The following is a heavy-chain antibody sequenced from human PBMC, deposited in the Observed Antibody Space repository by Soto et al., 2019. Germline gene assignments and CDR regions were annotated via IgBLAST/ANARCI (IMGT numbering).Heavy chain of an antibody. D-gene: IGHD3-9*01. J-gene: IGHJ3*02. Sequence: QVQLVESGGGLVKPGGSLRLSCAASGFTFSDYYMSWIRQAPGKGLEWVSYISSSSSYTNYADSVKGRFTISRDNAKNSRYLQMNRLRAEATGVYYCARGPYDMLTGYPRDAFDIWGQGTMVTVSS. V-gene: IGHV3-11*05. CDR3: ARGPYDMLTGYPRDAFDI. CDR2: ISSSSSYT. CDR1: GFTFSDYY.